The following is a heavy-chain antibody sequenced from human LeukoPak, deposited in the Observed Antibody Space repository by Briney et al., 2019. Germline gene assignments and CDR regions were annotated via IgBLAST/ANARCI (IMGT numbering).Heavy chain of an antibody. CDR1: GGSISSSSYY. CDR3: ARIPSVGEYYYGSSGYLQGPYFDY. J-gene: IGHJ4*02. CDR2: IYYSGST. V-gene: IGHV4-61*01. Sequence: SETLSLTCTVSGGSISSSSYYWSWIRQPPGKGLEWIGYIYYSGSTNYNPSLKSRVTISLDTSKKQFSLKLSSVTAADTAVYYCARIPSVGEYYYGSSGYLQGPYFDYWGQGTLVTVSS. D-gene: IGHD3-22*01.